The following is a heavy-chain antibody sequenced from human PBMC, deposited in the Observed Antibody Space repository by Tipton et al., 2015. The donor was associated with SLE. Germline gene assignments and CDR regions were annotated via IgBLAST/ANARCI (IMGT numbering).Heavy chain of an antibody. V-gene: IGHV4-61*02. CDR1: GGSISSDSYY. CDR3: ARDRRDYSSSAGGFDY. D-gene: IGHD6-6*01. CDR2: FYTRGIT. Sequence: TLSLTCTVSGGSISSDSYYWSWIRRPAGKGLEWVGRFYTRGITNYHPSLKSRVTISVDTSKNQFSLNLSSVTAADTAVYYCARDRRDYSSSAGGFDYWGQGTRVTVSS. J-gene: IGHJ4*02.